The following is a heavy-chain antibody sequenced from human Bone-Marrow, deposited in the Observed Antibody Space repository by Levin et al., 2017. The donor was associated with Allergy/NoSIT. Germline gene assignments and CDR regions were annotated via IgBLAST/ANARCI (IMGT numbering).Heavy chain of an antibody. Sequence: GESLKISCKTSGYTFTSYNVYWVRQAPGQRLEWMGYINPNSGDTGYSQKFQGRVTLTRNSSINTAYMELSGLRSEDTAMYYCARGDCYSGSCYGPDWFDPWGQGTQVTVSS. CDR2: INPNSGDT. D-gene: IGHD2-15*01. V-gene: IGHV1-8*01. CDR3: ARGDCYSGSCYGPDWFDP. J-gene: IGHJ5*02. CDR1: GYTFTSYN.